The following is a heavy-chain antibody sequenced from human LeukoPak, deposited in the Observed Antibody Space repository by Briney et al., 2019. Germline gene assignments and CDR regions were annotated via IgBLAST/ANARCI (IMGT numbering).Heavy chain of an antibody. CDR3: AREDSSGYYIRNGGNYFDY. V-gene: IGHV1-18*01. Sequence: GASVKVPCKASGYTFTSYGISWVRQAPGQGLEWMGWISAYNGNTNYAQKLQGRVTMTTDTSTSTAYMELRSLRSDDTAVYYCAREDSSGYYIRNGGNYFDYWGQGTLVTVSS. CDR1: GYTFTSYG. CDR2: ISAYNGNT. J-gene: IGHJ4*02. D-gene: IGHD3-22*01.